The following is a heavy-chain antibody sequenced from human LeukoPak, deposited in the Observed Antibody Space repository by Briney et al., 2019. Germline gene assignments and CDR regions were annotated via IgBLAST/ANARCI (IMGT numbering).Heavy chain of an antibody. J-gene: IGHJ3*02. CDR1: GFTFSSYS. V-gene: IGHV3-21*01. Sequence: GGSLRLSCAASGFTFSSYSMNWVRQAPGKGLEWVSSISSSSSYIYYADSVKGRFTISRDNAKNSLYLQMNSLRAEDTAVYYCARDLKWGQGDAFDIWGQGTMVTVSS. D-gene: IGHD3-3*01. CDR2: ISSSSSYI. CDR3: ARDLKWGQGDAFDI.